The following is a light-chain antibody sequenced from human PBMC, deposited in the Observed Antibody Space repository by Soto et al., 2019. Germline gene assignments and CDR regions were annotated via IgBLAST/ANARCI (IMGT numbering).Light chain of an antibody. Sequence: DIQMTQSPSTLSASVGDRVTITCRASQSISSWLAWYQQKPGKAPKLLIYDASSLESGVPSRFSGSGSGTEFTLTISSLQPDDLATYYCQQYNSLIFTFGPGTKVDIK. CDR2: DAS. CDR3: QQYNSLIFT. V-gene: IGKV1-5*01. J-gene: IGKJ3*01. CDR1: QSISSW.